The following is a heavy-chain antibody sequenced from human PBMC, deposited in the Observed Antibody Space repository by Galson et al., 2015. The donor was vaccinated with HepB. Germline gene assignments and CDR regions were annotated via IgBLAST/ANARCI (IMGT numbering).Heavy chain of an antibody. CDR2: IKQDGSEK. J-gene: IGHJ3*02. CDR3: ARRDCGSTSCYGYGAFDI. Sequence: SLRLSCAASGFTFSTYWMTWVRQAPGKGLEWVANIKQDGSEKYYVDSVKGRFTISRDSAKNSLYLQMNSLRAEDTAVYYCARRDCGSTSCYGYGAFDIWGQGTMVTVSS. V-gene: IGHV3-7*03. CDR1: GFTFSTYW. D-gene: IGHD2-2*01.